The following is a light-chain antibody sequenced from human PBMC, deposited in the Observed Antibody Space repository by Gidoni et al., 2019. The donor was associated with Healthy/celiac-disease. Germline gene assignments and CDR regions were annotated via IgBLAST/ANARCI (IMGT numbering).Light chain of an antibody. V-gene: IGKV1-39*01. CDR1: QSISSY. J-gene: IGKJ4*01. CDR2: AAS. CDR3: QQSYSTPAT. Sequence: DIQMTQPPSSLSASVGDRVTITCRASQSISSYLNWYQQKPGKAPKLLIYAASSLQRGIPSRVSGSGSATDFTLTISSLPPEDFATYYCQQSYSTPATFXGXTKVEIK.